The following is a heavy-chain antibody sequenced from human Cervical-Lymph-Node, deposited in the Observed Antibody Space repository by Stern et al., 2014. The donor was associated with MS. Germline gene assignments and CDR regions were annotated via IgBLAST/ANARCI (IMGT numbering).Heavy chain of an antibody. CDR1: GFIFSSYW. Sequence: EMQLVESGGGLVQPGGSLRLSCAASGFIFSSYWMHWVRQIPGKGLLWVSRISSDGSSTNYADSVKGGFTISRDNAKNTVYLQMDSLRVEDTAVYYCARAPTYSQHLLNWGQGTLVTVSS. J-gene: IGHJ4*02. D-gene: IGHD3-16*01. CDR2: ISSDGSST. V-gene: IGHV3-74*02. CDR3: ARAPTYSQHLLN.